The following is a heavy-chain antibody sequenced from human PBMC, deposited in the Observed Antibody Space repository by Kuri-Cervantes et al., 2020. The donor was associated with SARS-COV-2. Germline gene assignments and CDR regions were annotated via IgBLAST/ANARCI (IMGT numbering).Heavy chain of an antibody. D-gene: IGHD3-10*01. V-gene: IGHV3-43*02. CDR1: GFTFDDYA. CDR2: IGGVGGST. Sequence: GGSLRLSCAASGFTFDDYAMHWVRQAPGKGLEGVSLIGGVGGSTYYADSAKGRFTISRDNAKNSLYLQMNSLRAEDTAVYYCARVGGGYGSGSYVGGFDYWGQGTLVTVSS. CDR3: ARVGGGYGSGSYVGGFDY. J-gene: IGHJ4*02.